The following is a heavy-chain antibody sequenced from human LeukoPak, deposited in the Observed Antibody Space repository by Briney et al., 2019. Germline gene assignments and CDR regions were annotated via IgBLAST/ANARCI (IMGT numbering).Heavy chain of an antibody. CDR3: ARDKAYFDY. Sequence: PSETLSLTCTVSGYSISSGYYWGWIRQPPGKGLEWIGYIYYSGSTSYNPSLKSRVTISVDTSKNPFSLKLSSVTAADTAVYYCARDKAYFDYWGQGTLVTVSS. CDR2: IYYSGST. CDR1: GYSISSGYY. J-gene: IGHJ4*02. D-gene: IGHD2-21*01. V-gene: IGHV4-61*01.